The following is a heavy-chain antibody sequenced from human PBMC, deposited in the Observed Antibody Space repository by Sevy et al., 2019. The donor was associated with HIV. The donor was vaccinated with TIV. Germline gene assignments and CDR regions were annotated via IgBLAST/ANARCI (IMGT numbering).Heavy chain of an antibody. D-gene: IGHD3-22*01. J-gene: IGHJ4*02. Sequence: ASVKVSCKASGGTFSSYAISWVRQAPGQGLEWMGGIIPIFGTANYAQMFQGRVTITADESTSTAYMELSSLRSEDTAVYYCARAQHTYYYDSSGYRYYFDYWGQGTLVTVSS. CDR3: ARAQHTYYYDSSGYRYYFDY. V-gene: IGHV1-69*13. CDR1: GGTFSSYA. CDR2: IIPIFGTA.